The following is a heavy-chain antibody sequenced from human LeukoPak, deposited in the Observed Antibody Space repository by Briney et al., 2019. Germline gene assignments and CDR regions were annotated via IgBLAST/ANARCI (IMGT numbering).Heavy chain of an antibody. CDR1: GGSISSYY. V-gene: IGHV4-39*01. D-gene: IGHD6-13*01. Sequence: KASETLSLTCTVSGGSISSYYWGWIRQPPGKGLEWIGYIYYRGSTYYNPSLKSRVTISVDTSKNQFSLKLSSVTAADTAVYYCARLVGSSWYHEVLLGRDYWGQGTLVTVSS. CDR2: IYYRGST. CDR3: ARLVGSSWYHEVLLGRDY. J-gene: IGHJ4*02.